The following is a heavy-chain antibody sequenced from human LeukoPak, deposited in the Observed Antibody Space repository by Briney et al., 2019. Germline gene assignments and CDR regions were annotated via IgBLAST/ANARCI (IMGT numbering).Heavy chain of an antibody. V-gene: IGHV1-18*04. Sequence: GASVKVSCKASGYTFTGYYMHWVRQAPGQGLEWMGWISAYNGNTNYAQKLQGRVTMTTDTSTSTAYMELRSLRSDDTAVYYCAGNYYGSGSYYNWGQGQFDYWGQGTLVTVSS. CDR3: AGNYYGSGSYYNWGQGQFDY. D-gene: IGHD3-10*01. J-gene: IGHJ4*02. CDR2: ISAYNGNT. CDR1: GYTFTGYY.